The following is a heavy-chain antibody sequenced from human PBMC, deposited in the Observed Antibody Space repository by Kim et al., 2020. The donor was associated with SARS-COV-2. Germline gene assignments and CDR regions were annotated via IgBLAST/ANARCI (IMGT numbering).Heavy chain of an antibody. Sequence: NPPLKRRVTIAVDTSKNQFSLKLSSVTAADTAVYYCARVLEGYSSGWYEDYWGQGTLVTVSS. CDR3: ARVLEGYSSGWYEDY. V-gene: IGHV4-59*01. D-gene: IGHD6-19*01. J-gene: IGHJ4*02.